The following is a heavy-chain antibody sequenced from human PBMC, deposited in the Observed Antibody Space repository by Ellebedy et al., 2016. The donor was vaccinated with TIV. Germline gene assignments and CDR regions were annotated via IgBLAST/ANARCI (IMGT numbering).Heavy chain of an antibody. V-gene: IGHV3-21*01. CDR1: GFTFSSYS. J-gene: IGHJ3*02. CDR3: ARIIAAAGNHLLHDAFDI. Sequence: GGSLRLSXAASGFTFSSYSMNWVRQAPGKGLEWVSSISSSSSYIYYADSVKGRFTISRDNAKNSLYLQMNSLRAEDTAVYYCARIIAAAGNHLLHDAFDIWGQGTMVTVSS. D-gene: IGHD6-13*01. CDR2: ISSSSSYI.